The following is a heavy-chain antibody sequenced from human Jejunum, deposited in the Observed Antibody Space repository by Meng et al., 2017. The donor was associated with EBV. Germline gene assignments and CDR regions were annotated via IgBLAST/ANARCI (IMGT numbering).Heavy chain of an antibody. D-gene: IGHD2-21*02. CDR1: GYTFSRYA. CDR3: ASDISTATFGY. J-gene: IGHJ4*02. V-gene: IGHV7-4-1*02. Sequence: QVQLGQSGSELKKPGASVKVSCKASGYTFSRYAMNWVRQAPGQGLEWMGWINTRTGNPAYAQGFTGRFVFSLDTSVSTAYLQISSLKAEDTAVYYCASDISTATFGYWGQGTLVTVPS. CDR2: INTRTGNP.